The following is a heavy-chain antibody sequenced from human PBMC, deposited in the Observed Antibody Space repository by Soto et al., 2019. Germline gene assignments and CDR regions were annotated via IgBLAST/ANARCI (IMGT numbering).Heavy chain of an antibody. CDR2: IKGDGIST. Sequence: EVQLVESGGGLVQSGGSLSLSCAPPGFTFRSYGMHWARQAPGKGLVWFSRIKGDGISTNSADSVKGRFTISRDNAKDTVFLQMNGLSADDTAVYYCARGAMGNYYNDYWGQGTLVTVSS. CDR3: ARGAMGNYYNDY. V-gene: IGHV3-74*01. D-gene: IGHD3-10*01. CDR1: GFTFRSYG. J-gene: IGHJ4*02.